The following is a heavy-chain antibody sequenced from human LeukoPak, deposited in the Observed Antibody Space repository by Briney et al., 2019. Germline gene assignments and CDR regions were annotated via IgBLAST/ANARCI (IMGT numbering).Heavy chain of an antibody. V-gene: IGHV1-2*02. Sequence: ASVKVSCKASGYTFTGYYMHWVRQAPGQGLEWMGWINPNSGGTNYTQKFQGRVTITTDESTSTAYMELSSLRSEDTAVYYCARAAGYSYGDWGQGTLVTVSS. D-gene: IGHD5-18*01. CDR2: INPNSGGT. CDR1: GYTFTGYY. J-gene: IGHJ4*02. CDR3: ARAAGYSYGD.